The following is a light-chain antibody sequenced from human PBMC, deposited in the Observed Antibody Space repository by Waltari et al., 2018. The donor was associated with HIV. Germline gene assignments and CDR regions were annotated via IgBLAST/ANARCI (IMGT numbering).Light chain of an antibody. CDR2: WAS. CDR3: QQYYSIPYT. V-gene: IGKV4-1*01. CDR1: QSILYSSNNKNY. Sequence: DIVMTQSPDSLGVSLGERATINCKSRQSILYSSNNKNYLAWYQQRPGQPPKLLIYWASTRESGVPDRFSGSGSGTDFTLTISSLQAEDVAVYYCQQYYSIPYTFGQGTKLEIK. J-gene: IGKJ2*01.